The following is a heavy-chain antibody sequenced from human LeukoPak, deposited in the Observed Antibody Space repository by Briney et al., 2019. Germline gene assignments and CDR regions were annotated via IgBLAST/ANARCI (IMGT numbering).Heavy chain of an antibody. CDR1: GGSISSGSYY. D-gene: IGHD3-3*01. V-gene: IGHV4-61*02. J-gene: IGHJ4*02. CDR3: AILDFWSGYDY. Sequence: PSQTLSLTCTVSGGSISSGSYYWSWIRQPAGKGLEWIGRIYTSGSTNYNPSLKSRVTISVDTSKNQFSLKLSSVTAADTAVYYCAILDFWSGYDYWGQGTLVTVSS. CDR2: IYTSGST.